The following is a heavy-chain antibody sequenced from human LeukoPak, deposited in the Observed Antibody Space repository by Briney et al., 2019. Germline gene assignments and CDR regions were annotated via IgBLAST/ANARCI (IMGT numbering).Heavy chain of an antibody. Sequence: SETLSLTCTVSGGSISSYYWSWIRQPPGKGLEWIGYIYYSGSTNYNPSLKSRVTISVDTSKNQFSLNLSSVTAADTAEYYCARLPSRPYYFDYWGQGTLVTVSS. CDR1: GGSISSYY. CDR3: ARLPSRPYYFDY. J-gene: IGHJ4*02. V-gene: IGHV4-59*01. CDR2: IYYSGST.